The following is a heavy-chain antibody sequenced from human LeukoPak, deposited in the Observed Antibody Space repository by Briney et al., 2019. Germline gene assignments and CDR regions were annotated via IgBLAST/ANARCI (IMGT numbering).Heavy chain of an antibody. V-gene: IGHV3-21*01. CDR1: GFTFSSYS. Sequence: KPGGSLRLSCAASGFTFSSYSMNWVRQAPGKGRVWGSSISSSSSYIYYADSVKGRFTSSSDNAKNSLYLQMNSLRAEDTAVYYCARRGIAAAGVDYWGQGTLVTVSS. D-gene: IGHD6-13*01. CDR2: ISSSSSYI. J-gene: IGHJ4*02. CDR3: ARRGIAAAGVDY.